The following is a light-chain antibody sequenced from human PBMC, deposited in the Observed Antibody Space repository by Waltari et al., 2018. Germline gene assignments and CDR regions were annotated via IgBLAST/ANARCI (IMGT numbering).Light chain of an antibody. Sequence: DIVMTQSPLSLPVTPGEPASISCRSSQSLLQRNGYNYLDWYVQKQGQSPQLLLYLRSKRAHGVPDRFSGSGSGTEFTLEISRVEAEDVGVYYCMQALQTPLTFGGGTKVEIK. CDR3: MQALQTPLT. CDR2: LRS. V-gene: IGKV2-28*01. CDR1: QSLLQRNGYNY. J-gene: IGKJ4*01.